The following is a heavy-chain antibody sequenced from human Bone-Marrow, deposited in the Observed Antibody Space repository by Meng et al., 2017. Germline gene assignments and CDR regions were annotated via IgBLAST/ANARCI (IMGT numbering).Heavy chain of an antibody. V-gene: IGHV4-34*01. CDR1: GGSFSGNY. Sequence: HGGPDLLKPSETLSLPCAVNGGSFSGNYWGWIRQPPGKGLEWIGEINHSGSTNYNPSLKSRVTISVDTSKNQFSLKLSSVTAADTAVYYCARGRVTTVTTPNWYFDLWGRGTLVTVSS. CDR2: INHSGST. CDR3: ARGRVTTVTTPNWYFDL. D-gene: IGHD4-17*01. J-gene: IGHJ2*01.